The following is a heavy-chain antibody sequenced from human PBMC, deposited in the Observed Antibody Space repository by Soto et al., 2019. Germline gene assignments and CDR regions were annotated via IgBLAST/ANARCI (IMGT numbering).Heavy chain of an antibody. D-gene: IGHD3-3*01. Sequence: SETLSLTCTVSGGSISSGGYYWSWIRQHPGKGLEWIGYIYYSGSTYYNPSLKSRVTISVDTSKNQFSLKLSSVTAADTAVYYCARVPREELFSPNWFDPWGQGTLVTVSS. V-gene: IGHV4-31*03. CDR3: ARVPREELFSPNWFDP. J-gene: IGHJ5*02. CDR2: IYYSGST. CDR1: GGSISSGGYY.